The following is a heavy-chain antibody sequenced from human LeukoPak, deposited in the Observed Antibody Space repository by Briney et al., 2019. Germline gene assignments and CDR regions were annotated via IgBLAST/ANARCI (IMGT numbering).Heavy chain of an antibody. CDR2: SSSSAGTI. D-gene: IGHD4-11*01. CDR1: GFTFSDYY. J-gene: IGHJ4*02. V-gene: IGHV3-11*01. Sequence: GGSLRLSCAACGFTFSDYYMRWIRQAPGKGVEGLSYSSSSAGTIYYAHSVKGRFTICRDNAKKSLFLQMNSLRVEGTGVYFCARDKAMGYSNVVELWGQETLVTLSS. CDR3: ARDKAMGYSNVVEL.